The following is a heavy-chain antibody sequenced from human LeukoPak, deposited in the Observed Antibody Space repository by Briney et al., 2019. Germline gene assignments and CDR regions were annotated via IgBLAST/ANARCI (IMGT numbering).Heavy chain of an antibody. CDR3: ARHAPGYFDY. CDR1: GGSISSYY. CDR2: IYSSGTT. Sequence: PSETLSLTCTVPGGSISSYYWSWIRQPPGNRLEWVGYIYSSGTTNYNPSLRSRVTISVDTSKNQFSLKLSSVTAADTAVYYCARHAPGYFDYWGQGTLVTVSS. V-gene: IGHV4-59*08. J-gene: IGHJ4*02.